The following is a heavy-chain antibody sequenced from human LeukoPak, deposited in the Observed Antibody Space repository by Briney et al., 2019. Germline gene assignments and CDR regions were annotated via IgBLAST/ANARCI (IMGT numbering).Heavy chain of an antibody. Sequence: GASVKVSCKAPGYTFTSYYMHWVRQAPGQGLEWMGIINPSGGSTSYTQKFQGRVTMTRDTSTSTVYMELSSLRSEDTAVYYCARVNANGGYYYYGMDVWGQGTTVTVSS. V-gene: IGHV1-46*01. J-gene: IGHJ6*02. CDR2: INPSGGST. CDR1: GYTFTSYY. CDR3: ARVNANGGYYYYGMDV. D-gene: IGHD1-1*01.